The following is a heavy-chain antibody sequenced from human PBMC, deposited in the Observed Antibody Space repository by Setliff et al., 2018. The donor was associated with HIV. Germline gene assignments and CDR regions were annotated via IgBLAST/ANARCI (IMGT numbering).Heavy chain of an antibody. Sequence: GASVKVSCKASGGTFSSYVISWVLQAPGQGPEWMGGIIPMYGVTNYAQQFQGRVTITTDESTSTAYMELSSLRSEDTAVYYCALPYCSGGNCWSSASLPPAGWFDPWGQGTLVTVSS. D-gene: IGHD2-15*01. CDR3: ALPYCSGGNCWSSASLPPAGWFDP. CDR2: IIPMYGVT. V-gene: IGHV1-69*05. J-gene: IGHJ5*02. CDR1: GGTFSSYV.